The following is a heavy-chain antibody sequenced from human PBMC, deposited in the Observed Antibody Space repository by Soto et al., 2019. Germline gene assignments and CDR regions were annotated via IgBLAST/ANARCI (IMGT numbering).Heavy chain of an antibody. CDR2: IIPAGTST. J-gene: IGHJ4*02. CDR1: GFTFSSYW. V-gene: IGHV3-74*01. CDR3: ARGLAGGHYGFGN. D-gene: IGHD3-10*01. Sequence: EVPVVEAGGDLVQPGGSLRLSCAASGFTFSSYWMHWVRQAPGKGLVWVSRIIPAGTSTYYADSVKGRFTISRDNAKNPVYLQMNSLTAEDTAVYYCARGLAGGHYGFGNWGRGTLVTVSS.